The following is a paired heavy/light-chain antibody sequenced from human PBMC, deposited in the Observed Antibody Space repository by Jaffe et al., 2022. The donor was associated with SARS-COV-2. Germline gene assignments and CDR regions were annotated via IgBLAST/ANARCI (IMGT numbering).Light chain of an antibody. J-gene: IGKJ2*01. CDR2: SAS. CDR1: QSVGSN. Sequence: ETVMTQSPATLSVSPGEGVSLSCRASQSVGSNLAWYQQKPGQAPRLLIYSASTRATGVPARFSGSGSGTEFTLTISSLQSEDVAVYYCQQYNNWPPYTFGQGTKLELK. V-gene: IGKV3-15*01. CDR3: QQYNNWPPYT.
Heavy chain of an antibody. CDR1: GVSFSYAW. J-gene: IGHJ6*03. D-gene: IGHD3-10*01. V-gene: IGHV3-15*01. Sequence: EVLLVESGGVLVKPGGSLRLSCAASGVSFSYAWMTWVRQAPGKGLEWVGRIKSKNDGGTTDYAAPVQGRFTISRDDSERMLYLQMNSLKTEDTAVYYCTTISGAGTPGRYYYYMDVWGRGTPVTVSS. CDR3: TTISGAGTPGRYYYYMDV. CDR2: IKSKNDGGTT.